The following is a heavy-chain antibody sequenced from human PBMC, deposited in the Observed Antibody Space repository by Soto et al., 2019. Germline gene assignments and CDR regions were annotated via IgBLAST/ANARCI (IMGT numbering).Heavy chain of an antibody. CDR3: ARAPRGNYGYPSYFDY. CDR1: GGSIRTYY. Sequence: SETLSLTCTVSGGSIRTYYWNWIRQPPGKGLEWIGYMYYGGSTNYNPSLKSRVTISVDTSKNQFSLKLSSVTAADTAVYYCARAPRGNYGYPSYFDYWGQGTLVTSPQ. CDR2: MYYGGST. J-gene: IGHJ4*02. V-gene: IGHV4-59*01. D-gene: IGHD3-10*01.